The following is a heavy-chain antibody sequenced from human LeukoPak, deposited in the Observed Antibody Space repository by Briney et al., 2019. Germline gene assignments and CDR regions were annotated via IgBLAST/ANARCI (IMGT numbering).Heavy chain of an antibody. V-gene: IGHV1-2*02. CDR2: INPNNGGT. CDR1: GYTFTGYS. CDR3: ARQYDILTVNWFDP. J-gene: IGHJ5*02. D-gene: IGHD3-9*01. Sequence: GASVKVSCKASGYTFTGYSMHWVRQAPGQGLEWMGWINPNNGGTNYAQKFQGRVTMTRDTSISTAYMELSRLRSDDAAVYYCARQYDILTVNWFDPWGQGTRVTVSS.